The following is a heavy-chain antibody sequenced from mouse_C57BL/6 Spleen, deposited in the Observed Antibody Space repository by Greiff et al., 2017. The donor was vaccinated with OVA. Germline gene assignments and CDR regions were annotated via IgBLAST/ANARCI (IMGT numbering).Heavy chain of an antibody. CDR3: AREGFAY. Sequence: EVQLQESGPELVKPGASVTMSCKASGYTFTDYNMHWVKQSHGKSLEWIGYINPNNGGTCYNQKFKGQATLTVNKPSSTVYMEHRSLTSEESAVYYCAREGFAYWGQGTLVTVSA. J-gene: IGHJ3*01. CDR2: INPNNGGT. CDR1: GYTFTDYN. V-gene: IGHV1-22*01.